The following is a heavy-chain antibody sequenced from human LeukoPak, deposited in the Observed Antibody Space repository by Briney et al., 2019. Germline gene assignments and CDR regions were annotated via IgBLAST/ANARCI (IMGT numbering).Heavy chain of an antibody. D-gene: IGHD1-26*01. V-gene: IGHV3-13*01. CDR2: IGAGGDT. J-gene: IGHJ6*02. CDR1: GFIFGHYD. CDR3: VREIRENAVGLPATRNYYYGLDV. Sequence: GGSLRLSCAASGFIFGHYDMHWVRQSTGQGLEWVSAIGAGGDTHHTDSVKGRFTISRENAKNSLYLQMNSLRAEDTAVYYCVREIRENAVGLPATRNYYYGLDVWGLGTTVTVS.